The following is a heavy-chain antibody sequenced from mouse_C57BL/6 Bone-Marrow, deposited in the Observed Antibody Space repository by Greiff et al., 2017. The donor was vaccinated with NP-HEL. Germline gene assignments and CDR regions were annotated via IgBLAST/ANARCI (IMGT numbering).Heavy chain of an antibody. J-gene: IGHJ3*01. Sequence: QVQLQQPGAELVRPGSSVKLSCKASGYTFTSYWMHWVTQRPIQGLEWIGNIDPSDSETHYNQKFKDKATLTVDKSSSTAYMQLSSLTSEDSAVYYCALSYYYCLAWFAYWGQGTLVTVSA. CDR3: ALSYYYCLAWFAY. CDR1: GYTFTSYW. D-gene: IGHD1-1*01. CDR2: IDPSDSET. V-gene: IGHV1-52*01.